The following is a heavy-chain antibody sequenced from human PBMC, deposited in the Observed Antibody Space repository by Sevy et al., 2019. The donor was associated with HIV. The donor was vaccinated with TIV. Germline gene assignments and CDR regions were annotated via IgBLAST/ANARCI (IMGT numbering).Heavy chain of an antibody. CDR3: ASPLPFYYGSGSEEFDY. V-gene: IGHV3-48*01. CDR1: GLTFSTYS. Sequence: GGSLRLSCAASGLTFSTYSMNWVRQAPGKGLEWVSYISSSSSTIYYADSVKGRFTISRDNAKNSLYQQMNSLRAEDKAVYYCASPLPFYYGSGSEEFDYWGRGTLVTVSS. CDR2: ISSSSSTI. D-gene: IGHD3-10*01. J-gene: IGHJ4*02.